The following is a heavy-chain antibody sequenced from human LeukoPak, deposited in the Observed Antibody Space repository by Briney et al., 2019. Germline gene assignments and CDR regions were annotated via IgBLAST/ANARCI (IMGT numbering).Heavy chain of an antibody. CDR3: ARDQSRGGGYYFDY. CDR2: IYSGGST. D-gene: IGHD3-10*01. Sequence: GGSLRLSCAASGFTVSSNYMSWVRQAPGKGLEWVSVIYSGGSTYYADSVKGRFTISRDNSKNTLYLQMNSLRAEDTAVYYCARDQSRGGGYYFDYWSQGTLVTVSS. J-gene: IGHJ4*02. CDR1: GFTVSSNY. V-gene: IGHV3-53*01.